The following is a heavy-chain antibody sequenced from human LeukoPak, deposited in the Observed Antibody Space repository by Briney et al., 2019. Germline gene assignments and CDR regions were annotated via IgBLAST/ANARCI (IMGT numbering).Heavy chain of an antibody. CDR2: ISSSSSYI. D-gene: IGHD6-6*01. CDR1: GFTFSSYS. Sequence: GGSLRLSCAASGFTFSSYSMNWVRQAPGKGLEWVSSISSSSSYIYYADSVKGRFTISRDNANNTLYLLMNSLRAEDTAVYYCAKPLGQWYSSSYLINYYYYYMDVWGKGTTVTVSS. J-gene: IGHJ6*03. CDR3: AKPLGQWYSSSYLINYYYYYMDV. V-gene: IGHV3-21*04.